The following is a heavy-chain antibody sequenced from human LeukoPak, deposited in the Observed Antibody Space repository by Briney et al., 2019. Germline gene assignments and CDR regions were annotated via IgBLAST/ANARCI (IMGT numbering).Heavy chain of an antibody. CDR3: ARALSYSYGSMDF. CDR1: GFTFSSYW. Sequence: GGSLRLSCAASGFTFSSYWMNWVRQAPGKGLEWVATINQDGGEKYYVDSVKGRFTISRDNAKNSLYLQMNSLRAEDTAVYYCARALSYSYGSMDFWGQGTLVIVSS. J-gene: IGHJ4*02. D-gene: IGHD5-18*01. V-gene: IGHV3-7*01. CDR2: INQDGGEK.